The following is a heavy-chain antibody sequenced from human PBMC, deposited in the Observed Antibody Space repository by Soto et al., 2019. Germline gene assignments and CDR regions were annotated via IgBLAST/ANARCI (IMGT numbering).Heavy chain of an antibody. CDR2: IIPIFGTA. V-gene: IGHV1-69*13. CDR3: ARGVIVVVITTDYYYYGMDV. J-gene: IGHJ6*02. D-gene: IGHD3-22*01. Sequence: SVKVSCKASGGTFSSYAISWVRQAPGQGLEWMGGIIPIFGTANYAQKFQGRVTITADESTSTAYMELSSLRSEATAVYYCARGVIVVVITTDYYYYGMDVWGQGTTVTVSS. CDR1: GGTFSSYA.